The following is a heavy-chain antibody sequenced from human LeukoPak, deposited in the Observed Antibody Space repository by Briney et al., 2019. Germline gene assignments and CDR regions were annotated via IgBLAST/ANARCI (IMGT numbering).Heavy chain of an antibody. Sequence: SGTLSLTCAVSGGSISGSNWWSWVRQSPGRGLEGIGEIFHSGSTNYNPSLKSRVTISVAKSKNQFSLRLTSVTAADTAVYYCARADYDYVWGSYRYGYFFDYWGQGTLVTVSS. J-gene: IGHJ4*02. CDR2: IFHSGST. V-gene: IGHV4-4*02. D-gene: IGHD3-16*02. CDR3: ARADYDYVWGSYRYGYFFDY. CDR1: GGSISGSNW.